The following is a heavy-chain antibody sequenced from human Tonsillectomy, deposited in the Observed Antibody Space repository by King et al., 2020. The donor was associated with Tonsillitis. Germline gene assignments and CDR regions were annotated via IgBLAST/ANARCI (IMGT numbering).Heavy chain of an antibody. CDR1: NFSITSGHY. CDR2: LYPGGST. Sequence: VQLQESGPGLVKPSETLSLTCTVSNFSITSGHYWGWIRQPPGKGLEWIGNLYPGGSTYYNPSLKSRVIILVDTSKNQFSLRLSSVTAADTAVYYCVRAHYSSSWYPTYCLDYWGQETLVTVSS. J-gene: IGHJ4*02. D-gene: IGHD6-13*01. V-gene: IGHV4-38-2*02. CDR3: VRAHYSSSWYPTYCLDY.